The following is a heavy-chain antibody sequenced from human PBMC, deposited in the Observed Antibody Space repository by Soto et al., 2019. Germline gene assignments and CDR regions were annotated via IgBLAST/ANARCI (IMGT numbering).Heavy chain of an antibody. Sequence: QVQLVQSGAEVRKPGASVNISCRASGFSFSDNLINWVRQAPGQSLDWMGWINPDNGNTRSSQTFQGRVTISRHSAASIAYVEVSDLSSEDTAVYYCARDILSVGPRANDAFDVWGPGTMVTVSS. CDR2: INPDNGNT. D-gene: IGHD2-8*02. J-gene: IGHJ3*01. V-gene: IGHV1-3*01. CDR1: GFSFSDNL. CDR3: ARDILSVGPRANDAFDV.